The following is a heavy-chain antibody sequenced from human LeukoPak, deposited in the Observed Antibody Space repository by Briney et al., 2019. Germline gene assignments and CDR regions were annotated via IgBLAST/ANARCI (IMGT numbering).Heavy chain of an antibody. J-gene: IGHJ5*02. V-gene: IGHV1-46*01. Sequence: VASVKVSCKASGYTFTGYYMHWVRQAPGQGLEWMGIINPSGGSTSYAQKFQGRVTMTRDTSTSTVYMELSSLRSEDTAVYYCARTVVRNWFDPWGQGTLVTVSS. CDR1: GYTFTGYY. CDR3: ARTVVRNWFDP. D-gene: IGHD2-15*01. CDR2: INPSGGST.